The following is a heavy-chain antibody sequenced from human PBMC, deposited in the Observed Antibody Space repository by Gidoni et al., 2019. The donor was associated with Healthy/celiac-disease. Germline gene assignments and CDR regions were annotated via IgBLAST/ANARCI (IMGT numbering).Heavy chain of an antibody. V-gene: IGHV3-30-3*01. CDR2: ISYDGSNK. CDR3: ARGNDYYGSGSKYYYYGMDV. D-gene: IGHD3-10*01. J-gene: IGHJ6*02. CDR1: GFTFSSSA. Sequence: QVQLVESWGGVVQPGRSLRLSCAASGFTFSSSAMHWVRKAPGKGLEWVAVISYDGSNKYYADSVKGRFTISRDNSKNTLYLQMNSLRAEDTAVYYCARGNDYYGSGSKYYYYGMDVWGQGTTVTVSS.